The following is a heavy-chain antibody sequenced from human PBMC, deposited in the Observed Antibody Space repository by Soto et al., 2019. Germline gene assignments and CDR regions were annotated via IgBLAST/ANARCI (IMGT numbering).Heavy chain of an antibody. J-gene: IGHJ4*02. V-gene: IGHV4-59*01. D-gene: IGHD4-17*01. Sequence: QVQLQESGPGLVKPSETLSLTCTVSGGSISSYYWSWIRQPPGKGLEWIGYIYYSGSTNYNPSLKSRVTISVDTSKNQFSLKLSSVTAADTAVYYCARDPGYGDFYFDYWGQGTLVTVSS. CDR2: IYYSGST. CDR3: ARDPGYGDFYFDY. CDR1: GGSISSYY.